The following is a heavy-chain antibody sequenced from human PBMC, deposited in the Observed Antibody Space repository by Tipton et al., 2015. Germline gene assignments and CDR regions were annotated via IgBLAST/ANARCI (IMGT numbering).Heavy chain of an antibody. Sequence: TLSLTCTVSGGSVSSGSYYWSWIRQPPGKGLEWIAEITHSGSTNYNPSLKSRVTISADTPKNQFSLKLSSVTAADTAVYYCACQDYDILTRDYQTVDYWGQGTLVTVSS. CDR3: ACQDYDILTRDYQTVDY. D-gene: IGHD3-9*01. CDR1: GGSVSSGSYY. V-gene: IGHV4-61*01. CDR2: ITHSGST. J-gene: IGHJ4*02.